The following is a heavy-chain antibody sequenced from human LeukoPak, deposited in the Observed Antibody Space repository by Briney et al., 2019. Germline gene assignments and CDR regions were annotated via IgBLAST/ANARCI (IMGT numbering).Heavy chain of an antibody. D-gene: IGHD4-17*01. CDR2: ILYDGSNK. CDR1: GFTFSSYV. J-gene: IGHJ4*02. CDR3: AKDRTVTTHDYYFDY. V-gene: IGHV3-33*06. Sequence: GGSLRLSCAASGFTFSSYVMHWVRQAPGKGLEWVAVILYDGSNKYYADSVKGRFTISRDNSKNTLYLQMNSLRAEDTAVYYCAKDRTVTTHDYYFDYWGQGTLVTVSS.